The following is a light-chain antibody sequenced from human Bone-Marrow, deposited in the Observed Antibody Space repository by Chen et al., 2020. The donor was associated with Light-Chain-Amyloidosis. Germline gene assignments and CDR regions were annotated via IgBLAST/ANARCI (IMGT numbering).Light chain of an antibody. Sequence: QAVVTQEPSLTVSPGGTVTLTCGSSTGAVTSGHYPYWFQQKPGQAPRTLIYDTSNKHSWTPARFSGSLLGGKAALTRSGAQPEDEAEYYCLLSYSGARHVVFGGGTKLTVL. CDR1: TGAVTSGHY. V-gene: IGLV7-46*01. CDR3: LLSYSGARHVV. CDR2: DTS. J-gene: IGLJ2*01.